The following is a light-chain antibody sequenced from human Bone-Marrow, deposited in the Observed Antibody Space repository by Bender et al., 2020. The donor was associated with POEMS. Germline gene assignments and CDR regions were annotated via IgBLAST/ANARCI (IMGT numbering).Light chain of an antibody. Sequence: SALTQPASVSGSPGQSITISCTGTSSDVGSYNLVSWYQHHPGKAPKLIISEGSKRPSGVSNRFSGSKSGNTASLTISGLQAEDEADYHCCAYAGSSTYVFGSGTKVTVL. J-gene: IGLJ1*01. CDR1: SSDVGSYNL. CDR2: EGS. V-gene: IGLV2-23*01. CDR3: CAYAGSSTYV.